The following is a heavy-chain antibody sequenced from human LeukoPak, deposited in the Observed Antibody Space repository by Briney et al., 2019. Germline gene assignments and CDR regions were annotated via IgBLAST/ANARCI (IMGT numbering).Heavy chain of an antibody. CDR3: ARAGDYDFWSGSYYYYYMDV. V-gene: IGHV3-48*01. J-gene: IGHJ6*03. CDR2: ISSSSTI. CDR1: GFTFSSYS. D-gene: IGHD3-3*01. Sequence: PGGSLRLSCAASGFTFSSYSMNWVRQAPGKGLEWVSYISSSSTIYYADSVKGRFTISRDNAKNSLYLQMNSLRAEDTAVYYCARAGDYDFWSGSYYYYYMDVWGKGTTVTVSS.